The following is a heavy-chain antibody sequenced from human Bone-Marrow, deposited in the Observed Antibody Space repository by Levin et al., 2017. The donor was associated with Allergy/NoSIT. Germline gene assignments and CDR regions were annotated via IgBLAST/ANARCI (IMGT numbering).Heavy chain of an antibody. CDR1: GGYISNYY. Sequence: GSLRLSCTVSGGYISNYYWSWIRQSPLKGLEYIGYVYFTGSTNYNPSLKSRVTISLDKSKNEVSLQLSSVTAADTAIYYCSRAGNNWDRMWFGPWGQGMLVTVSS. CDR3: SRAGNNWDRMWFGP. J-gene: IGHJ5*02. D-gene: IGHD1-1*01. V-gene: IGHV4-59*01. CDR2: VYFTGST.